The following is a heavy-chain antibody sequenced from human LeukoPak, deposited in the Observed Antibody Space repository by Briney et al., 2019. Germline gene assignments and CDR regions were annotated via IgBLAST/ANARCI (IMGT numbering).Heavy chain of an antibody. J-gene: IGHJ4*02. V-gene: IGHV3-23*01. Sequence: GGSLRLSCAASGFTFNSYAMSWVRQVPGKGLEWVAGFSGGGGSAYYADSVKGRLTISRDDSKSTLYLQMNSLRAEDTAVYYCAKGDCSSISCYTFDCWGQGTLVTVSS. D-gene: IGHD2-2*01. CDR2: FSGGGGSA. CDR3: AKGDCSSISCYTFDC. CDR1: GFTFNSYA.